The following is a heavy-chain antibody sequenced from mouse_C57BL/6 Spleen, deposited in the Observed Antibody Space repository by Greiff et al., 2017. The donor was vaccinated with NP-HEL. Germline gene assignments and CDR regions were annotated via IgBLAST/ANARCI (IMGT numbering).Heavy chain of an antibody. V-gene: IGHV5-17*01. J-gene: IGHJ4*01. CDR1: GFTFSDYG. CDR3: ARGYGRDAMDY. Sequence: EVKLVESGGGLVKPGGSLKLSCAASGFTFSDYGMHWVRQAPEKGLEWVAYISSGSSTIYYADTVKGRFTISRDNAKNTLFLQMTSLRSEDTAMYYCARGYGRDAMDYWGQGTSVTVSS. CDR2: ISSGSSTI. D-gene: IGHD1-1*02.